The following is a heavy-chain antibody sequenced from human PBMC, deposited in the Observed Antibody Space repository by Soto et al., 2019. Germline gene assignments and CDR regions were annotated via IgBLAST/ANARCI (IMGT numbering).Heavy chain of an antibody. CDR3: AKTAIAAAGTGYYFDY. J-gene: IGHJ4*02. CDR1: GFTFSSYG. Sequence: ESGGGVVQPGRSLRLSCAASGFTFSSYGMHWVRQAPGKGLEWVAVISYDGSNKYYADSVKGRFTISRDNSKNTLYLQMNSLRAEDTAVYYCAKTAIAAAGTGYYFDYWGQGTLVTVSS. V-gene: IGHV3-30*18. D-gene: IGHD6-13*01. CDR2: ISYDGSNK.